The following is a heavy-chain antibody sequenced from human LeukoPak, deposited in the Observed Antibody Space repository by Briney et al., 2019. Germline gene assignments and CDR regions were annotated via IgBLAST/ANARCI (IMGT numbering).Heavy chain of an antibody. J-gene: IGHJ4*02. Sequence: ASVKVSCKASGGTFSSYAISWVRQAPGQGLEWMGGIIPIFGTANYAQEFRGRVTITADESTSTAYMELSSLRSEDTAVYYCARGGLVVATMRGPLDYWGQGTLVTVSS. CDR1: GGTFSSYA. V-gene: IGHV1-69*13. D-gene: IGHD5-12*01. CDR3: ARGGLVVATMRGPLDY. CDR2: IIPIFGTA.